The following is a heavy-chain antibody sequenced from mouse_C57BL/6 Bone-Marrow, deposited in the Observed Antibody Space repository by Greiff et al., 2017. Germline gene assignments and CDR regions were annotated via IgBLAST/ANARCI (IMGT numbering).Heavy chain of an antibody. CDR1: GYTFTDYY. V-gene: IGHV1-26*01. Sequence: EVQLQQSGPELVKPGASVKISCKASGYTFTDYYMNWVKQSHGKSLEWIGDINPNNGGTSYNQKFKGKATLTVDKSSSTYYMELRSLTSEDSAVYYCARSYGSSYYAMDYWGQGTSVTVSS. CDR2: INPNNGGT. D-gene: IGHD1-1*01. CDR3: ARSYGSSYYAMDY. J-gene: IGHJ4*01.